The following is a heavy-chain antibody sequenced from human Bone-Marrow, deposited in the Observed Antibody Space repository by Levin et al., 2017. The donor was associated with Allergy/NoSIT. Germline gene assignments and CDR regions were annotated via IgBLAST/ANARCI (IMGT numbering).Heavy chain of an antibody. V-gene: IGHV3-21*01. CDR2: ISSSSGYI. CDR1: GFTFSSYS. J-gene: IGHJ4*02. CDR3: ARITVWGTVSPERRDS. Sequence: GGSLRLSCAASGFTFSSYSMNWVRQAPGKGLEWVSFISSSSGYIYYADSVKGRFTISRDNAKSSLYLQMNSLTAEDPAVYYCARITVWGTVSPERRDSWGQGVLVTVSS. D-gene: IGHD3-16*01.